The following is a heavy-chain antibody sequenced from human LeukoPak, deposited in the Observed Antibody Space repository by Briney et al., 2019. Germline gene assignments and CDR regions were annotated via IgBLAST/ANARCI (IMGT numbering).Heavy chain of an antibody. CDR1: GYSFTSYW. J-gene: IGHJ4*02. D-gene: IGHD5-24*01. V-gene: IGHV5-51*01. CDR3: ARHPEPGGRWLQPSVY. CDR2: IYPGDSDT. Sequence: KTGESLKISCKGSGYSFTSYWIGWVRQMPGKGLEWMGIIYPGDSDTKYSPSFQGQVTISADKSISTAYLQWSSLKASDTAMYYCARHPEPGGRWLQPSVYWGQGTLVTVSS.